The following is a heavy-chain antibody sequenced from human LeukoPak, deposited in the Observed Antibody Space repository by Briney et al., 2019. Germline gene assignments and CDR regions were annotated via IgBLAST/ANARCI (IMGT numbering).Heavy chain of an antibody. CDR3: ARRLYCGGDCYPTHYYFDY. CDR1: GGTFSSYA. V-gene: IGHV1-69*04. J-gene: IGHJ4*02. Sequence: ASVKVSCKASGGTFSSYAISWVRQAPGQGLEWMGRIIPILGIANYAQKFQGRVTITADKSSTAYMELSSLRSEDTAVYYCARRLYCGGDCYPTHYYFDYWGQGTLVTVSS. D-gene: IGHD2-21*02. CDR2: IIPILGIA.